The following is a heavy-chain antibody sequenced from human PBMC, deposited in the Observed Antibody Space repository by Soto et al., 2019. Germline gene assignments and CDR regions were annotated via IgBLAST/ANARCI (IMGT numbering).Heavy chain of an antibody. CDR3: ARDLHIPLRGYYYMDV. V-gene: IGHV4-31*03. D-gene: IGHD5-12*01. CDR2: IYYSGST. Sequence: PSETLSLTCTVSGGSISSGGYYWSWIRQHPGKGLEWIGYIYYSGSTYYNPSLKSRVTIPVDTSKNQFSLKLSSVTAADTAVYYCARDLHIPLRGYYYMDVWGKGTTVTVSS. CDR1: GGSISSGGYY. J-gene: IGHJ6*03.